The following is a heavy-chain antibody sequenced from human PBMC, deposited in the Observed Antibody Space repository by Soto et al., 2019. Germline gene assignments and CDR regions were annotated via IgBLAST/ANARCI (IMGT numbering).Heavy chain of an antibody. CDR1: GYSFASYW. D-gene: IGHD6-6*01. J-gene: IGHJ6*02. V-gene: IGHV5-51*01. CDR3: ARTRSFTLGFYYDGMDV. Sequence: GESLKISCQGSGYSFASYWIGWVRQMPGKDLEWMGIIYPGDSDTRYSPSFQGQVTISADKSLRTAHLQWTSLEASDTALYYCARTRSFTLGFYYDGMDVWGQGTTVTVS. CDR2: IYPGDSDT.